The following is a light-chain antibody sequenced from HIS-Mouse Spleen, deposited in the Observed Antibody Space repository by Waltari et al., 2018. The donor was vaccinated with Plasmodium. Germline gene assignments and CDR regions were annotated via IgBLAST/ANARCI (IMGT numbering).Light chain of an antibody. V-gene: IGLV3-10*01. CDR3: YSTDSSGNHRV. CDR1: ALPIKC. CDR2: EDS. J-gene: IGLJ3*02. Sequence: SYELTQPPPASVSPGQTARITSPGDALPIKCSYCYQQKSGQAPVLAIYEDSKRPTGIPERFSGASTGAMATLTISGAQVDDEADYYCYSTDSSGNHRVFGGGTKLTVL.